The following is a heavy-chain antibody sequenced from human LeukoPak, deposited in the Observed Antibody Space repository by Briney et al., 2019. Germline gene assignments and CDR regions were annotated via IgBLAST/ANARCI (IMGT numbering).Heavy chain of an antibody. CDR3: ARDRPIVGATEGLGSLDI. CDR1: GYTFTSYY. Sequence: ASVKVSCKASGYTFTSYYMNWVRQAPGQGLEWMGIINPSGGSTSYAQKFQGRVTMTRDTSTSTVYTELSSLRSEDTAVYYCARDRPIVGATEGLGSLDIWGQGTMVTVSS. V-gene: IGHV1-46*01. CDR2: INPSGGST. J-gene: IGHJ3*02. D-gene: IGHD1-26*01.